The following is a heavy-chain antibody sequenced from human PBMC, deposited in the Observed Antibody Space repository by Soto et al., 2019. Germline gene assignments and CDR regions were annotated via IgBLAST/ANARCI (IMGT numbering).Heavy chain of an antibody. J-gene: IGHJ6*02. CDR1: GGTFSNYA. CDR2: IVPIFGTT. CDR3: ARVEAVAGLYNYHGLDV. Sequence: QFKLVQSGAEVKKPGSSVKVSCKVSGGTFSNYAIDWVRLAPGHGLEWMGGIVPIFGTTYYTQKFQGRATIIADDSTTTAYLEMSSLRSEDTAIYYCARVEAVAGLYNYHGLDVWGQGTAVTVSS. D-gene: IGHD6-19*01. V-gene: IGHV1-69*12.